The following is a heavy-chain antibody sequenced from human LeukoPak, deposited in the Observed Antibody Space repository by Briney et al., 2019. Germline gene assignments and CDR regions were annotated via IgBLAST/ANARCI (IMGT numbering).Heavy chain of an antibody. CDR1: GGSINNYY. Sequence: SETLSLTCTVSGGSINNYYWSWIRQPAGKGLEWIGRIYTRGSTNYNPSLKSRVTMSVDTSKNQFSLKLSSVTAADTAVYYCARGRYCSADICSGGDAFDIWVQGTMVSVSS. CDR2: IYTRGST. D-gene: IGHD2-15*01. J-gene: IGHJ3*02. CDR3: ARGRYCSADICSGGDAFDI. V-gene: IGHV4-4*07.